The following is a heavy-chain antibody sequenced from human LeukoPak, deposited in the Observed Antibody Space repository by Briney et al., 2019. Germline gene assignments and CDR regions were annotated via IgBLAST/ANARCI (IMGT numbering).Heavy chain of an antibody. CDR2: IYYSGST. J-gene: IGHJ5*02. CDR3: ARGLRGRLGELSLEFDP. V-gene: IGHV4-4*02. CDR1: GGSISSSNW. D-gene: IGHD3-16*02. Sequence: SGTLSLTCAVSGGSISSSNWWSWVRQPPGKGLEWIGSIYYSGSTYYNPSLKSRVTISVDTSKNQFSLKLSSVTAADTAVYYCARGLRGRLGELSLEFDPWGQGTLVTVSS.